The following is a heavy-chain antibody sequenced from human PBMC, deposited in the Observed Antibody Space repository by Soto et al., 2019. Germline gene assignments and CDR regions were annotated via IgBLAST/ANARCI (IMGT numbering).Heavy chain of an antibody. CDR1: GGTFSSYT. V-gene: IGHV1-69*08. D-gene: IGHD1-7*01. CDR2: IIPILGIA. J-gene: IGHJ4*02. Sequence: QVQLVQSGAEVKKPGSSVKVSCKASGGTFSSYTISWVRQAPGQGLEWMGRIIPILGIANYAQKFQGRVTITADKSTSTAYMELSSLRSEDTAVYYCARELDLPEAYLDYWGQGTLVTVSS. CDR3: ARELDLPEAYLDY.